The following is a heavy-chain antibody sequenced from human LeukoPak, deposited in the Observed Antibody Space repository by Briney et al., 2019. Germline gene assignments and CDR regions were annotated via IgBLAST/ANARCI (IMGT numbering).Heavy chain of an antibody. V-gene: IGHV3-15*01. D-gene: IGHD3-10*01. Sequence: NPSETLSLTCTVSGGSISSYYWSWIRQPPGKGLEWVGRIKSKTSGGTTDYAAPVKGRFTISRDDSKDTLYLQMNSLRTDDTAVYYCTADSPVRGGGEFDYWGQGTLVTVSS. CDR1: GGSISSYY. CDR3: TADSPVRGGGEFDY. CDR2: IKSKTSGGTT. J-gene: IGHJ4*02.